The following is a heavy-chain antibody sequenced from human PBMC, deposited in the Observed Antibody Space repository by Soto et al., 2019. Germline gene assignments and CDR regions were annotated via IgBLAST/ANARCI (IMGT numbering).Heavy chain of an antibody. CDR2: ISSSGTII. CDR1: VCTFSSYE. V-gene: IGHV3-48*03. J-gene: IGHJ3*02. CDR3: ARDWDLWNGIYRSDAFDI. Sequence: PVGSLRLSCASSVCTFSSYEMNCVRQSPGKWLEWLSYISSSGTIIYYADSVKGRFTISRDNAKNSVYLQMNSLRAEDTAVYYCARDWDLWNGIYRSDAFDILGQGTMVIVS. D-gene: IGHD3-3*01.